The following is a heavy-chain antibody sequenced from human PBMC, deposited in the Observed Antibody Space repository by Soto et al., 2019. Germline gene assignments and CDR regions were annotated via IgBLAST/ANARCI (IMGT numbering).Heavy chain of an antibody. J-gene: IGHJ4*02. D-gene: IGHD1-7*01. V-gene: IGHV3-23*01. CDR1: GFTFSNAW. Sequence: GSLRLSCAASGFTFSNAWINWVRQAPGKGLEWVSAISGSGGSTYYADSVKGRFTISRDNSKNTLYLQMNSLRAEDTAVYYCAKDQGNWNYAPTFDYWGQGTLVTVSS. CDR2: ISGSGGST. CDR3: AKDQGNWNYAPTFDY.